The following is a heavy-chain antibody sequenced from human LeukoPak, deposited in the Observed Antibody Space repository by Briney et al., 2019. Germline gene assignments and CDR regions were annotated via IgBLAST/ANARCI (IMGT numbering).Heavy chain of an antibody. D-gene: IGHD4-17*01. CDR1: GFTFSSYA. J-gene: IGHJ5*02. CDR3: ARDYGNGVNWFDP. Sequence: GGSLRLSCAASGFTFSSYAMHWVRQAPGKGLEYVSAISSNGGSTYYANSVKGRFTISGDNSKNTLYLQMGSLRAEDMAVYYCARDYGNGVNWFDPWGQGTLVTVSS. CDR2: ISSNGGST. V-gene: IGHV3-64*01.